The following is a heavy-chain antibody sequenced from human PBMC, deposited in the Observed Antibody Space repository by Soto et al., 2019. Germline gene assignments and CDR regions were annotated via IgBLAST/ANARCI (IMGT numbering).Heavy chain of an antibody. D-gene: IGHD3-22*01. CDR1: GFTFRSYT. J-gene: IGHJ4*02. CDR3: AKAQEDYYDNSAYEDY. CDR2: ISGSGGST. V-gene: IGHV3-23*01. Sequence: PGGSLRLSCAASGFTFRSYTMSWVRQAPGKGLEWVSSISGSGGSTYYADSVKGRFTISRDNSKNTLYLQMDSLRAEDTAVYYCAKAQEDYYDNSAYEDYWGQGTLVTVSS.